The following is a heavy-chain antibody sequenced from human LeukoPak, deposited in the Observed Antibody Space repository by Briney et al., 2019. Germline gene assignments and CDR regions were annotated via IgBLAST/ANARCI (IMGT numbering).Heavy chain of an antibody. CDR1: GGTFSSYA. CDR3: RGEYSSSLGDY. J-gene: IGHJ4*02. V-gene: IGHV1-69*05. Sequence: GASVKVSCKASGGTFSSYAISWVRQAPRQGLEWMGGIIPIFGTANYAQKFQGRVTITTDESTSTAYMELSSLRSEDTAVYYCRGEYSSSLGDYWGQGTLVTVSS. D-gene: IGHD6-6*01. CDR2: IIPIFGTA.